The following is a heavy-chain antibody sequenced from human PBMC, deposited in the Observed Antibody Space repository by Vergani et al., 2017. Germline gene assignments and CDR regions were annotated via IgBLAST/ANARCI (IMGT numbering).Heavy chain of an antibody. V-gene: IGHV3-21*06. Sequence: VQLVESGGGLVKPGGFLRLFCAASGVTFRNFSMSWVRQAPGKGMEWVAFIGSSGPYINYADSVKGRFIISRDNTNNSLFLQLRSLRAEDAAVYYCARDCTSGGCPDNYGMDVWGQXP. D-gene: IGHD2-8*01. J-gene: IGHJ6*02. CDR3: ARDCTSGGCPDNYGMDV. CDR2: IGSSGPYI. CDR1: GVTFRNFS.